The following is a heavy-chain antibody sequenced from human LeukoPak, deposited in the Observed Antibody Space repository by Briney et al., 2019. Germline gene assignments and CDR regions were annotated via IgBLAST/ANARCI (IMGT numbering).Heavy chain of an antibody. D-gene: IGHD3-10*01. J-gene: IGHJ6*02. V-gene: IGHV4-4*02. CDR3: ARVGSGFGEAYYYYGMDV. Sequence: PSGTLSLTCAVSGGSISSSNWWSWVRQPPGKGLEWIGEIYHSGSTNYNPSLKSRVTISVDKSKNQFSLKLSSVTAADTAVYYCARVGSGFGEAYYYYGMDVWGQGTTVTVSS. CDR2: IYHSGST. CDR1: GGSISSSNW.